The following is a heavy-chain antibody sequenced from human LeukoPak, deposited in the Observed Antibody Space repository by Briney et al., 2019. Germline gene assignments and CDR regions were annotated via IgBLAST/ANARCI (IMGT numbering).Heavy chain of an antibody. D-gene: IGHD2-15*01. J-gene: IGHJ4*02. Sequence: GESLKISCKGAGYSFTSYWTGWVRQMPGKGLEWMGIIYPGDSDTRYSPSFQGQVTISADKSISTAYLQWSSLKASDTAMYYCARRVGYCSGGSCYYFDYWGQGTLVTVSS. CDR1: GYSFTSYW. V-gene: IGHV5-51*01. CDR3: ARRVGYCSGGSCYYFDY. CDR2: IYPGDSDT.